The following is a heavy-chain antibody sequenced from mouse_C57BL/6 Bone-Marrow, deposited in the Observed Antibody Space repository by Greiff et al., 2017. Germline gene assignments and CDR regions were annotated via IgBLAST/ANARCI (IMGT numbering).Heavy chain of an antibody. J-gene: IGHJ2*01. CDR1: GFSLSTFGMG. CDR3: ARGDGPYGGFDY. Sequence: QVTLKESGPGILQPSQTLSLTCSSSGFSLSTFGMGVGGIRQPSGKGLEWLAHTWWDDDKYYNPVPKSRPTISKDTSKNQVLLNIANVDTADTTTYYCARGDGPYGGFDYWGQGTTLTVSS. V-gene: IGHV8-8*01. CDR2: TWWDDDK. D-gene: IGHD1-1*01.